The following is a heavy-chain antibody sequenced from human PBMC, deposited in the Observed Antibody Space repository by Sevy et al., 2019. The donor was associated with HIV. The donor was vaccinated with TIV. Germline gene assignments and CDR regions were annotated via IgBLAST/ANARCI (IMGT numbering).Heavy chain of an antibody. CDR3: ARDSARVIVPTAGFDS. D-gene: IGHD1-1*01. CDR1: GFTFRSFS. V-gene: IGHV3-33*01. Sequence: GGSLRLSCSASGFTFRSFSMHWVRQAPGKGLEWVAAIWYDGRTKQYADSVKGRFTISRDNSKNTLSLEMNSLRAEDTALYFCARDSARVIVPTAGFDSWGQGTVVTVSS. CDR2: IWYDGRTK. J-gene: IGHJ5*01.